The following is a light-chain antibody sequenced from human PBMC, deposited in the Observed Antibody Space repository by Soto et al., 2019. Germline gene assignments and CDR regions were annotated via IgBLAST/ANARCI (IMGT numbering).Light chain of an antibody. CDR3: QQYDGSRS. Sequence: EIVLTQSPGTLSLSPGERATLSCRASQSVSSTYLAWYQQKPGQAPRLLIYGASSRATGIPDRFSGGGSGTDFPLTISRLEPEDFAVYYCQQYDGSRSFGQGTKVEI. CDR2: GAS. V-gene: IGKV3-20*01. J-gene: IGKJ1*01. CDR1: QSVSSTY.